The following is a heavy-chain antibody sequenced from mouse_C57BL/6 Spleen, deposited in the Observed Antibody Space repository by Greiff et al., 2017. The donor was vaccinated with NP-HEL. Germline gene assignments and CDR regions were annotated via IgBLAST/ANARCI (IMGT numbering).Heavy chain of an antibody. CDR1: GYTFTSYW. CDR3: ATYGSSYWYFDV. J-gene: IGHJ1*03. V-gene: IGHV1-53*01. CDR2: INPSNGGT. Sequence: QVQLQQPGTELVKPGASVKLSRKASGYTFTSYWMHWVKQRPGQGLEWIGNINPSNGGTNYNEKFKSKATLTVDKSSSTAYMQLSSLTSEDSAVYYCATYGSSYWYFDVWGTGTTVTVSS. D-gene: IGHD1-1*01.